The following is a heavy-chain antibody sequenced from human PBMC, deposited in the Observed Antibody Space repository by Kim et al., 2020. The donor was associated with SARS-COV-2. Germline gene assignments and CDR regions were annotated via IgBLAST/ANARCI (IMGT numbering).Heavy chain of an antibody. CDR1: GDTFSSYA. V-gene: IGHV1-69*13. D-gene: IGHD3-3*01. CDR3: ARPAVTIFGVVIPRGMDV. J-gene: IGHJ6*02. CDR2: IIPIFGTA. Sequence: SVKVSCKASGDTFSSYAISWVRQAPGQGLEWMGGIIPIFGTANYAQKFQGRVTITADESTSTAYMELSSLRSEDTAVYYCARPAVTIFGVVIPRGMDVWGQGTTVTASS.